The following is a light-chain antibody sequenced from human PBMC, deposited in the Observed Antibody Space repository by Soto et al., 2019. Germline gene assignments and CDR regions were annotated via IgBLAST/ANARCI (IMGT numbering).Light chain of an antibody. CDR3: QQYGSSQYT. CDR1: QTVSTIY. CDR2: GAS. Sequence: EIVLTQSPGTLSLSPGERATLSCRASQTVSTIYLAWYQQKPGQAPRLLIYGASSRATGIPDRFSGSGSGTDFTLTIIRLEPADFAVYYCQQYGSSQYTFGQGTKLEIK. V-gene: IGKV3-20*01. J-gene: IGKJ2*01.